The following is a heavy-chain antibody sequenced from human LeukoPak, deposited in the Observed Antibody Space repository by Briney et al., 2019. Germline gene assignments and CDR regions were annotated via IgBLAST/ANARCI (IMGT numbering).Heavy chain of an antibody. Sequence: GGSLRLSCAASGFTVSRNYMSWVRQAPGKGLEWVSEIYSDGSTYYAASVKGRFSISRDNSKNTVYLQMNSLRAEDTAVYYCARELREHGVFDIWGQRTMVTVSS. D-gene: IGHD1-26*01. CDR1: GFTVSRNY. CDR3: ARELREHGVFDI. V-gene: IGHV3-53*01. CDR2: IYSDGST. J-gene: IGHJ3*02.